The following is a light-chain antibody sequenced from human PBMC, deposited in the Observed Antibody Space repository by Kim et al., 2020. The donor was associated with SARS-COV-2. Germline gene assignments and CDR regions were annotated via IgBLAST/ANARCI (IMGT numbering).Light chain of an antibody. J-gene: IGKJ4*01. V-gene: IGKV3-15*01. CDR2: GAS. Sequence: EKVMTQSPATLSESPGERVTLSCRASQSVSSNLAWYQQKPGQAPRCLIYGASTRATGIPARFSGSGSGTEFTLTISSLQSEDFAVYYCQQYNNWPLTFGGRTKVDIK. CDR3: QQYNNWPLT. CDR1: QSVSSN.